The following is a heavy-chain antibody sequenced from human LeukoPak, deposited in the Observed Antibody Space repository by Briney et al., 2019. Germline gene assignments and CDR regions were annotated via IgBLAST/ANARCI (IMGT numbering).Heavy chain of an antibody. CDR3: ARSSAAEGPTHNWFDP. Sequence: SETLSLTCSVSGGSISTRSKYWGWIRQPPGKGLEWIGSIYYSGDTYYNPSLRSRVTISADTSKNQFSLRLTSVTAADTAVYYCARSSAAEGPTHNWFDPWGQGTLVTVPS. J-gene: IGHJ5*02. CDR1: GGSISTRSKY. V-gene: IGHV4-39*01. CDR2: IYYSGDT. D-gene: IGHD6-13*01.